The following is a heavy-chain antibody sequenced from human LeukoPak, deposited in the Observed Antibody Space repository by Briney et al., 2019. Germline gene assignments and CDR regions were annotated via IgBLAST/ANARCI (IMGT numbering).Heavy chain of an antibody. D-gene: IGHD3-10*01. Sequence: SETLSLTCTVSGVSISSYYWSWIRQPAGKGLEWIGRIYTSGSTNYNPSLKSRVTMSVDTSKNQLSLKLSSVTAADTAVYYCARAVGSGSFQTYYYYMDVWGKGTTVTISS. CDR3: ARAVGSGSFQTYYYYMDV. CDR2: IYTSGST. CDR1: GVSISSYY. V-gene: IGHV4-4*07. J-gene: IGHJ6*03.